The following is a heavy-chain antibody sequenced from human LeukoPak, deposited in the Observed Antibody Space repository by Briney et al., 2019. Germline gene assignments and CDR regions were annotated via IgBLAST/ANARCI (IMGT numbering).Heavy chain of an antibody. J-gene: IGHJ3*02. CDR2: INPSGGST. V-gene: IGHV1-46*01. Sequence: GASVKVSCKASGYTFTSYYMHWVRQAPGQGLEWMGIINPSGGSTSYAQKFQGRVTMTRDMSTSTVYMELSSLRSEDTAVYYCARVGYSSGWYEAFDIWGQGTMVTVSS. CDR3: ARVGYSSGWYEAFDI. D-gene: IGHD6-19*01. CDR1: GYTFTSYY.